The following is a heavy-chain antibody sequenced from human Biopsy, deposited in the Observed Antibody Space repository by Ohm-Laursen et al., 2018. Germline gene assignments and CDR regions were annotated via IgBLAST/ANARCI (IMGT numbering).Heavy chain of an antibody. D-gene: IGHD3-22*01. CDR3: AAYYYDSSGYFYAFHY. V-gene: IGHV4-59*08. CDR1: GVSISSYF. CDR2: VSYSGNT. J-gene: IGHJ4*02. Sequence: TLSLTCTVSGVSISSYFWSWIRQPLGKGLEWIGYVSYSGNTKYNPSLKSRVIISADTPKNQFSLKLRSVTAADTAMYYCAAYYYDSSGYFYAFHYWGQGTLVTVSS.